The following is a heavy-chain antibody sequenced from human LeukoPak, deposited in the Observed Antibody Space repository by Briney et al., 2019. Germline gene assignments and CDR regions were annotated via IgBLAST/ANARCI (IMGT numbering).Heavy chain of an antibody. CDR2: IYYSGST. CDR1: GGSISSYY. Sequence: SETLSLTCTVSGGSISSYYWSWIRQPPGKGLEWIGYIYYSGSTNYNPSLKSRVTISVDTSKNQFSLKLSSVTAADTAVYYCARSAEMATITWSYFDYWGQGTLVTVSS. J-gene: IGHJ4*02. D-gene: IGHD5-24*01. CDR3: ARSAEMATITWSYFDY. V-gene: IGHV4-59*01.